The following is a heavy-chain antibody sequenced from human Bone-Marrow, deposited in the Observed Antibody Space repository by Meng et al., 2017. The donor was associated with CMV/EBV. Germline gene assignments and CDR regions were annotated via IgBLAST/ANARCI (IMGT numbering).Heavy chain of an antibody. J-gene: IGHJ4*02. CDR1: GGSISSSSYY. CDR2: IYYSGST. Sequence: QLPLPESGPGLVKPSATLSLTCTVSGGSISSSSYYWGWIRQPPGKGLEWIGTIYYSGSTYYNPSLKSRVTISVDTSKNQFSLKLSSVTAADTAVYYCARSWEGQQPIDYWGQGTLVTVSS. D-gene: IGHD6-13*01. CDR3: ARSWEGQQPIDY. V-gene: IGHV4-39*07.